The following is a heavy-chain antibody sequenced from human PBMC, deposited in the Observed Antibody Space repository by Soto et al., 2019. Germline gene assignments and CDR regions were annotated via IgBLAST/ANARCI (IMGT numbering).Heavy chain of an antibody. CDR2: IYLDDDE. CDR3: AHSRNLITEDAQVGDFDY. Sequence: QITLKESGPTQVKPTQTLTLTCSFSGFSLNTDGEGVGWVRQPPGEALEWLALIYLDDDERYSPSLKTRLTITKDPSKNQVVLIMNYMDPVDTATYYCAHSRNLITEDAQVGDFDYWGQGTLVTVSS. D-gene: IGHD3-10*01. CDR1: GFSLNTDGEG. J-gene: IGHJ4*02. V-gene: IGHV2-5*02.